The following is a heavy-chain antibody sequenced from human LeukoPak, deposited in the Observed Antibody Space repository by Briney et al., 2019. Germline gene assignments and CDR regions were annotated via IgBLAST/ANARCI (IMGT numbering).Heavy chain of an antibody. V-gene: IGHV3-48*03. J-gene: IGHJ6*03. CDR1: GFTFSSYE. CDR3: ARDFYDILGYYYYMDV. Sequence: GGSLRRSCAASGFTFSSYEMNWVRQAPGKGLEWVSYISSSGSTIYYTDSVKGRFTIYRDNAKNSLYLQMNSLRAEDTAVYYCARDFYDILGYYYYMDVWGKGTTVTISS. D-gene: IGHD2/OR15-2a*01. CDR2: ISSSGSTI.